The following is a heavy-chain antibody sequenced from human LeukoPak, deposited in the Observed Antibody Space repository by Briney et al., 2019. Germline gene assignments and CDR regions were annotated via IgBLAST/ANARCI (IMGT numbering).Heavy chain of an antibody. CDR1: RYTFTAYY. J-gene: IGHJ4*02. D-gene: IGHD3-9*01. V-gene: IGHV1-2*02. CDR2: INPNSGGT. Sequence: ASVTVSCKASRYTFTAYYMHWVRQAPGQGLEWMGWINPNSGGTNFAQKFQGRVTMTRDTSISTAYMELSRLRSDDTAVYYCASGGDILTGRLDYWGQGTLVTVSS. CDR3: ASGGDILTGRLDY.